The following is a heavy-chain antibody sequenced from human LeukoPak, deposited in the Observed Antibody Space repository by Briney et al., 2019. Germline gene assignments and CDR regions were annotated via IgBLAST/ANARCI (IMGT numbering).Heavy chain of an antibody. D-gene: IGHD3-16*01. CDR2: IKQDGSEK. CDR3: ARELSRASQTWGY. Sequence: GGSLRLSCAASGFTFSSFWMSWVRQAPGKGLEWVANIKQDGSEKYYVDSVKGRFTISRDNAKNSLYLQMNSLRAEDTAVHYCARELSRASQTWGYWGQGTLVTVSS. CDR1: GFTFSSFW. J-gene: IGHJ4*02. V-gene: IGHV3-7*01.